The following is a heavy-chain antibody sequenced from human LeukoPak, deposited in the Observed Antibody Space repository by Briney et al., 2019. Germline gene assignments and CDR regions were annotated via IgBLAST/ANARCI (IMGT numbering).Heavy chain of an antibody. J-gene: IGHJ4*02. Sequence: PGGSLRLSCAVSGFTFSTYAMSWVRQAPGKGLEWVSSISGTGTTTYYAESVKGRFTISRDNSKNTLYLQMNSLRAEDTAVYYCAKDYYGSGAGSYSPTHDYWGQGTLVTVSS. V-gene: IGHV3-23*01. CDR2: ISGTGTTT. CDR1: GFTFSTYA. CDR3: AKDYYGSGAGSYSPTHDY. D-gene: IGHD3-10*01.